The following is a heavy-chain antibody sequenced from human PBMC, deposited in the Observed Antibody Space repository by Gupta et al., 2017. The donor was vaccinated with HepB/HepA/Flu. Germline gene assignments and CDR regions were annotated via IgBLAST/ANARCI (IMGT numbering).Heavy chain of an antibody. CDR2: ISSSGE. J-gene: IGHJ4*02. CDR3: VKTAIESRWARGFDD. Sequence: EVHLLDSGGGLVQPGGSLRLSCAASGFTFSSYAMSWVRQAPGKGLEWVSSISSSGEYYADSVKGRFTVSRDNSKNTLFLQMNSLRAEDTAVYYCVKTAIESRWARGFDDWGQGTMVTVSS. CDR1: GFTFSSYA. V-gene: IGHV3-23*01. D-gene: IGHD5-24*01.